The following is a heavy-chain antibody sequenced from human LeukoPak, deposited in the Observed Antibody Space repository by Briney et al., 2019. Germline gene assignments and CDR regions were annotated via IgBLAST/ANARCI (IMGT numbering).Heavy chain of an antibody. J-gene: IGHJ4*02. CDR1: GGTFSSYA. CDR3: ARAISYSSGSYFDY. Sequence: ASVRVSCMASGGTFSSYAISWVRQAPGQGLEWMGGIIPIFGTANYAQKFQGRVTITTDESTSTAYMELSSLRSEDTAVYYCARAISYSSGSYFDYWGQGTLVTVSS. CDR2: IIPIFGTA. D-gene: IGHD6-19*01. V-gene: IGHV1-69*05.